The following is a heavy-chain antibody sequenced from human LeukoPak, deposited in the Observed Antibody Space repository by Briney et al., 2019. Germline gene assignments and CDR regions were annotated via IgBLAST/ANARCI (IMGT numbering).Heavy chain of an antibody. J-gene: IGHJ3*02. CDR1: GFTVSNNY. CDR3: VRKNRDFNAAFDI. Sequence: GGSLRLSCTASGFTVSNNYMSWVRQAPGKGLEWVSISYSDTNTNYADSVKGRFSISRDTSQNTLSLQMNSLRAEDTAVYYCVRKNRDFNAAFDIWGQGTVVTVSA. D-gene: IGHD1-14*01. V-gene: IGHV3-53*01. CDR2: SYSDTNT.